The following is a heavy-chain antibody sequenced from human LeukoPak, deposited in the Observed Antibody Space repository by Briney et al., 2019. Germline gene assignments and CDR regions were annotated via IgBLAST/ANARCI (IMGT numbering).Heavy chain of an antibody. J-gene: IGHJ6*02. CDR3: ARGLQSPFLYYYYGMDV. CDR1: GGSISSCY. CDR2: IYYSGST. D-gene: IGHD5-24*01. Sequence: SETLSLTCTVSGGSISSCYWSWIRQPPGKGLEWIGYIYYSGSTNYNPSLKSRVTISVDTSKNQFSLKLSSVTAADTAVYYCARGLQSPFLYYYYGMDVWGQGTTVTVSS. V-gene: IGHV4-59*01.